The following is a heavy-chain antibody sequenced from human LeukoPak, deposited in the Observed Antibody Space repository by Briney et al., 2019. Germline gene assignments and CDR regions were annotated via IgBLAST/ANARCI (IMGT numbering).Heavy chain of an antibody. CDR3: ASTFYYGSGSYSYYFDY. J-gene: IGHJ4*02. CDR1: GYTFTSYD. D-gene: IGHD3-10*01. V-gene: IGHV1-8*01. Sequence: ASVKVSCKASGYTFTSYDINWVRQATGQGLEWMGWMNPNSGNTGYAQKFQGRVPMTRNTSISTAYMELSSLRSEDTAVYYCASTFYYGSGSYSYYFDYWGQGTLVTVSS. CDR2: MNPNSGNT.